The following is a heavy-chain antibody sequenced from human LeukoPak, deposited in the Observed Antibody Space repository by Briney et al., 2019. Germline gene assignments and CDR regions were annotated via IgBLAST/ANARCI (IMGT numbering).Heavy chain of an antibody. CDR3: ARLSFDYVGGAFDI. CDR1: GDSISSFY. J-gene: IGHJ3*02. CDR2: MYNSGST. V-gene: IGHV4-59*08. Sequence: SETLSLTCTVSGDSISSFYWSWIRQPPGKGLEWIGYMYNSGSTNYNPSLKSRVSISVDTSKNHFSLKLSSVTAADTAVYYCARLSFDYVGGAFDIWGQGTMDTVSA. D-gene: IGHD3-16*01.